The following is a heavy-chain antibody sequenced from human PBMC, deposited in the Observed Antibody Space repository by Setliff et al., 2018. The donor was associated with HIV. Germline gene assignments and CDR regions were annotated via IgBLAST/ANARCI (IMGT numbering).Heavy chain of an antibody. J-gene: IGHJ6*04. D-gene: IGHD3-10*01. CDR1: RFTFSSYG. CDR3: ARGDLEFGDRALDV. V-gene: IGHV3-30*02. CDR2: IRYDEGNK. Sequence: GSLRLSCAASRFTFSSYGMHWVRQAPGKGLEWVAFIRYDEGNKDYADSVKGRFTISRDNAKNTLYLQMNSLRAEDTAVYYCARGDLEFGDRALDVWGKGTTVTVSS.